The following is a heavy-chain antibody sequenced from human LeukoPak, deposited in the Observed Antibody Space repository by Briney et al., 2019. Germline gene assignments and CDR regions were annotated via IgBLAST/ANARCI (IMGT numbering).Heavy chain of an antibody. CDR1: GFSFISYG. Sequence: GGSLRLSCAASGFSFISYGMHWVRQAPGKGLEWVGVISDDGRNKKYADSVKGRFTISRDNSKDTLYLQMNSLRDEDAAVYYCAKRPSDYGDYVTYFDYWGQGTLVTVSS. V-gene: IGHV3-30*18. D-gene: IGHD4-17*01. CDR3: AKRPSDYGDYVTYFDY. CDR2: ISDDGRNK. J-gene: IGHJ4*02.